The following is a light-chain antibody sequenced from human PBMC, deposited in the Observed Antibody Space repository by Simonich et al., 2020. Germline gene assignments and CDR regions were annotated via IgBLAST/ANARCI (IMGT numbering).Light chain of an antibody. CDR3: QQYYSTTWT. Sequence: DIVMTQSPDSLAVSLGERATINCKSSQSVLYSSNNKNYLAWYQQKPGQPPKLLIYWASTGESGVPDRFSGSGCGTDFTLTISSLQAEDVAVYYCQQYYSTTWTFGQGTKVEIK. CDR2: WAS. CDR1: QSVLYSSNNKNY. V-gene: IGKV4-1*01. J-gene: IGKJ1*01.